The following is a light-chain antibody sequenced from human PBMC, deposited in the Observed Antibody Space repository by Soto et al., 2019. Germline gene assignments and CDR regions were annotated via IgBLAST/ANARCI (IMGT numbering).Light chain of an antibody. CDR2: AAS. V-gene: IGKV1-39*01. J-gene: IGKJ1*01. Sequence: DIQMTQSPSSLSASVGDRVTITCRASQSISSYLNWYQQKPGKAPKLLIYAASSLQSGVPSRFSGSGSGTDFTLTISSLPPEDFATYYCQQNYSTPWTFGQGTKVEIK. CDR1: QSISSY. CDR3: QQNYSTPWT.